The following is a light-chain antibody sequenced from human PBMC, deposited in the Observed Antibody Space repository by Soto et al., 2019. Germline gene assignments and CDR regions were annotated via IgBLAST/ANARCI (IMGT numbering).Light chain of an antibody. V-gene: IGKV3-20*01. J-gene: IGKJ4*01. Sequence: ETVMTQSPATLSMSPGERITLSCRASQSVSRNLAWYQQRPGQTPRLLFYGASTRATGIPDRFSGSGSGTDFTLTISRLEPEDFAVYYCQQYGSSSLTFGGGTKVEIK. CDR1: QSVSRN. CDR3: QQYGSSSLT. CDR2: GAS.